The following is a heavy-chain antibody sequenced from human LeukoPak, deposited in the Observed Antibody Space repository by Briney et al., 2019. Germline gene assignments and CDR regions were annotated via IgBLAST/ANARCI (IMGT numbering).Heavy chain of an antibody. D-gene: IGHD3-22*01. Sequence: SETLSLTCAVYGGSFSGYYWSWIRQPPGKGLEWIGEINHSGSTNYNPSLKSRVTISVDTSKNKFSLKLSSVTAADTAVYYCARGFNYDSSGYYYAHWFDPWGQGTLVTVSS. CDR3: ARGFNYDSSGYYYAHWFDP. V-gene: IGHV4-34*01. CDR2: INHSGST. J-gene: IGHJ5*02. CDR1: GGSFSGYY.